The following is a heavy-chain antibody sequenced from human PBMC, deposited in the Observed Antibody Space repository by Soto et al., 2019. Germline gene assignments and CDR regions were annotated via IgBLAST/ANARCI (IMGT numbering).Heavy chain of an antibody. CDR1: GYTFTSYY. Sequence: ASVKVSCKASGYTFTSYYMHWVRQAPGQGLEWMGIINPSGGSTSYAQKFQGRVTMTRNTSISTAYMELSSLRSEDTAVYYCARGRTRKYDILTGYYTLHYYYGMDVWGQGTTVTVSS. J-gene: IGHJ6*02. CDR2: INPSGGST. V-gene: IGHV1-46*01. CDR3: ARGRTRKYDILTGYYTLHYYYGMDV. D-gene: IGHD3-9*01.